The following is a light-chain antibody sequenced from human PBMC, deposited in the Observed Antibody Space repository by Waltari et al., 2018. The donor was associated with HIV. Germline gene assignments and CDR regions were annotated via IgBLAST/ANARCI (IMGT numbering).Light chain of an antibody. CDR2: VAS. CDR1: QDISTW. V-gene: IGKV1-12*01. CDR3: QQTHSFPWT. J-gene: IGKJ1*01. Sequence: DIQMTQSPSSVSASVGGGVTINCRASQDISTWLAWYQQRPGKAPKLLIYVASTLQSGVPSRFSGSGSGTDFTLTISSLQTEDFATYYCQQTHSFPWTFGQGTKVEIK.